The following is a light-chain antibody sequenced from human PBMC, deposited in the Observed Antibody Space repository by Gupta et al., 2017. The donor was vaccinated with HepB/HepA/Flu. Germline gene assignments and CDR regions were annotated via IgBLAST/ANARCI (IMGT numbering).Light chain of an antibody. J-gene: IGLJ3*02. V-gene: IGLV2-14*03. Sequence: SALTQPASVSGSPGQSITISCTGSSSDIGDNKYVSWYQQQPGKAPQLMIYDVSTRPSGVSNRFSGSKPGNTASLTISGLQAEDDGDYYCSSHTRSNTWVFGGGTKLTVL. CDR3: SSHTRSNTWV. CDR2: DVS. CDR1: SSDIGDNKY.